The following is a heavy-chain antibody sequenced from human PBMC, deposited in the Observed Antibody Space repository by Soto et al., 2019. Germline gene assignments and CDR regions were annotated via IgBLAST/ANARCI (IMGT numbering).Heavy chain of an antibody. CDR2: FSAGGRA. CDR1: GFSFNNYA. V-gene: IGHV3-23*01. CDR3: AKESMPEHYGDTLFDY. Sequence: PGGSLRLSCAASGFSFNNYALSWVRQAPGKGLEWVSTFSAGGRAYYADTVKGRFTIARDSSQNTVHLQINILRPEDTAIYYCAKESMPEHYGDTLFDYWGQGTRVTVS. D-gene: IGHD4-17*01. J-gene: IGHJ4*02.